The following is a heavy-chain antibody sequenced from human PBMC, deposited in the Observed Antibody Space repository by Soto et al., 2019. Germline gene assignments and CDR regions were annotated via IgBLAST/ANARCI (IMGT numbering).Heavy chain of an antibody. J-gene: IGHJ4*02. CDR3: ARDRDYYDSSGYYHPLDY. V-gene: IGHV3-33*01. Sequence: GGSLRLSCAASGFTFSSYGMHWVRQAPGKGLEWVAVIWYDGSNKYYADSVKGRFTISRDNSKNTLYLQMNSLRAEDTAVYYCARDRDYYDSSGYYHPLDYWGQGTLVTVSS. CDR2: IWYDGSNK. D-gene: IGHD3-22*01. CDR1: GFTFSSYG.